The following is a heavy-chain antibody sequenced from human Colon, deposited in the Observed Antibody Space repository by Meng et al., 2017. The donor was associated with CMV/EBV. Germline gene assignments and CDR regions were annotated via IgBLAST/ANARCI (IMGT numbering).Heavy chain of an antibody. CDR1: CGSLSSGDYS. Sequence: SCGSLSSGDYSWSLIRQPPGKGLEWIGYIYYSGSTYYNPSLKSRVTISVDTSKNQFSLKLSSVTAADTAVYYCARSTVVTSDAFDIWGQGTMVTVSS. J-gene: IGHJ3*02. D-gene: IGHD4-23*01. CDR3: ARSTVVTSDAFDI. CDR2: IYYSGST. V-gene: IGHV4-30-4*08.